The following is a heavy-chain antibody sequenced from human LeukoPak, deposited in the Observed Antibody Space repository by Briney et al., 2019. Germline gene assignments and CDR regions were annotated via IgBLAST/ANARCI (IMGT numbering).Heavy chain of an antibody. CDR2: TRNKANSFTT. V-gene: IGHV3-72*01. J-gene: IGHJ6*02. D-gene: IGHD5-12*01. CDR3: TSSAYGRGMDV. CDR1: GFTFSDHY. Sequence: GGSLRLSCAASGFTFSDHYLDWVRQAPGKGLEWVGRTRNKANSFTTEYAASVQCRFTIARDDSKNSLYLQMNSLKTEDTAVYYCTSSAYGRGMDVWGQGTTVTVSS.